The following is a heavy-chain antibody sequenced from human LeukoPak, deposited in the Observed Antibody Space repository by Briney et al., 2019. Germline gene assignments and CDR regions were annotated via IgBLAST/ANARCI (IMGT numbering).Heavy chain of an antibody. Sequence: PGGSLRLSCAASGFTFSSYWMSWVRQVPGKGLEWVANMKQDGSEEYYVDSVKGRFTISRDNAKNSLYLQMNSLRAEDTAVYYCARSLAAGFDIRGQGTVVIVSS. CDR2: MKQDGSEE. V-gene: IGHV3-7*04. D-gene: IGHD6-25*01. J-gene: IGHJ3*02. CDR1: GFTFSSYW. CDR3: ARSLAAGFDI.